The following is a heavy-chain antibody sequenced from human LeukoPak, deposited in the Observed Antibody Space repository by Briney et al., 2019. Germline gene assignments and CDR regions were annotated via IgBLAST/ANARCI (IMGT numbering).Heavy chain of an antibody. CDR1: GGSISSGHSS. J-gene: IGHJ6*02. CDR2: IYHSGST. V-gene: IGHV4-30-2*01. D-gene: IGHD2-2*01. Sequence: SSETLSLTCAVSGGSISSGHSSWNWFRQPPGKGLEWIGYIYHSGSTYYNPSLKSRVAISVDRSKNQFSLKLSSVTAADTAVYYCAREGSGYCSSTSCYRYYGMDVWGQGTTVTVSS. CDR3: AREGSGYCSSTSCYRYYGMDV.